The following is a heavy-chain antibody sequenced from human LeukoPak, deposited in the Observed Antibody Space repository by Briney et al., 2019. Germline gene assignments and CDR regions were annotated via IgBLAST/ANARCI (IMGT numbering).Heavy chain of an antibody. CDR1: GGSISSYD. CDR3: ARAWATDYFDY. J-gene: IGHJ4*02. CDR2: MYYSGAI. V-gene: IGHV4-59*01. Sequence: SETLSLTCTVSGGSISSYDWSWIRQPPGKGLEWIGYMYYSGAINYNPSLESRVTISVDTSKNQFSLKLSSVTAADTAMYYCARAWATDYFDYWGQGTLVTVSS.